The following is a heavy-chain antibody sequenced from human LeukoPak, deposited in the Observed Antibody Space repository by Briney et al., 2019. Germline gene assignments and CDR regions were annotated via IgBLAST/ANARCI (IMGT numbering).Heavy chain of an antibody. CDR1: SGSISSYY. CDR2: IYTSGST. V-gene: IGHV4-4*09. J-gene: IGHJ6*03. Sequence: SETLSLTCTVSSGSISSYYWSWIRQPPGKGLEWIGYIYTSGSTNYNPSLKSRVTISVDTSKNQFSLKLSSVTAADTAVYYCARHTSRLAHYYYMDVWGKGTTVTVSS. D-gene: IGHD2-21*01. CDR3: ARHTSRLAHYYYMDV.